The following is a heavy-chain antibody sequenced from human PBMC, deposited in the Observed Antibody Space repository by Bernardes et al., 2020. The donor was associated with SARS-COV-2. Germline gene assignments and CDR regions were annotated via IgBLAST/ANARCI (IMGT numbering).Heavy chain of an antibody. J-gene: IGHJ4*02. CDR1: GFSVSAYW. Sequence: GGSLRLSCAASGFSVSAYWMHWVRQVPGQGLVWVSRINEDGSVIHYADSVKGRFTIFRDIADNTLYLQMNSLRAEDTAIYYCARDFGGNYDYWGQGTLVTVSS. CDR2: INEDGSVI. CDR3: ARDFGGNYDY. D-gene: IGHD2-15*01. V-gene: IGHV3-74*01.